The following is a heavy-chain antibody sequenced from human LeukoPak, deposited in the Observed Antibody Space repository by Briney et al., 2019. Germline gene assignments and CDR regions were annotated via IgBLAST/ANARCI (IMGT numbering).Heavy chain of an antibody. V-gene: IGHV3-23*01. J-gene: IGHJ5*02. CDR1: GFTFSSYA. CDR3: ANWAIHFDWLSQSSWFDP. D-gene: IGHD3-9*01. CDR2: ISGSGGST. Sequence: GGSLRLSCAASGFTFSSYAMSWVRQAPGKGLEWVSAISGSGGSTYYADSVKGRLTISRDNSKKTLYLQMNSLRAEDTAVYYCANWAIHFDWLSQSSWFDPWGQGTLVTVSS.